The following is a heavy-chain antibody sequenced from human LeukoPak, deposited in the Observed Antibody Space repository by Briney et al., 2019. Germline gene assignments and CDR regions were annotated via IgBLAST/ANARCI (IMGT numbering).Heavy chain of an antibody. D-gene: IGHD1-26*01. CDR1: GFTFSNYW. Sequence: GGSLRLSCGASGFTFSNYWMSWVRQAPGKGREWVINISQDGSGKNYADSVEGRFTISRDNAKNSLYLQINRLRAEDTAAYSCASDPGHLWELLREAYGMDVWGQGTTVTVSS. V-gene: IGHV3-7*03. CDR2: ISQDGSGK. CDR3: ASDPGHLWELLREAYGMDV. J-gene: IGHJ6*02.